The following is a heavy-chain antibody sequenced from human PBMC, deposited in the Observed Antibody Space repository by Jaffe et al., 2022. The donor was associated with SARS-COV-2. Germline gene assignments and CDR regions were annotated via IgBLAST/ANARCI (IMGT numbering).Heavy chain of an antibody. D-gene: IGHD6-6*01. CDR3: ARAQAARAGMDV. V-gene: IGHV1-69*02. J-gene: IGHJ6*02. CDR2: IIPILGIA. CDR1: GGTFSSYT. Sequence: QVQLVQSGAEVKKPGSSVKVSCKASGGTFSSYTISWVRQAPGQGLEWMGRIIPILGIANYAQKFQGRVTITADKSTSTAYMELSSLRSEDTAVYYCARAQAARAGMDVWGQGTTVTVSS.